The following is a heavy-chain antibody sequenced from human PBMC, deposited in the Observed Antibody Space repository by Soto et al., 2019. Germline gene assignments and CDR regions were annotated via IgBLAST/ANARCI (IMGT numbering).Heavy chain of an antibody. CDR2: INPNSGGT. Sequence: GASVKVSCKASGYTFTGYYMHWVRQAPGQGLEWMGWINPNSGGTNYAQKFQGWVTMTRDTSISTAYMELSRLRSDDTAVYYCDRDMSIAAPPAYYFDYWGQGTLVTVSS. V-gene: IGHV1-2*04. CDR3: DRDMSIAAPPAYYFDY. D-gene: IGHD6-6*01. J-gene: IGHJ4*02. CDR1: GYTFTGYY.